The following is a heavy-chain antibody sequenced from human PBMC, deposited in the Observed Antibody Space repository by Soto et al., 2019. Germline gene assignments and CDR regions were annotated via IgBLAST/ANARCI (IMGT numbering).Heavy chain of an antibody. CDR3: ARLVSLLQPLDS. D-gene: IGHD2-15*01. CDR2: ISPRDFDV. CDR1: GYTFTNYW. Sequence: ESRKISCQPSGYTFTNYWFGWLRLLPGDGQEWLRLISPRDFDVRYSPSYTGQVTISADRSPATAFLQWPYLEPSDSAPYFFARLVSLLQPLDSWRQGPPVTVSS. J-gene: IGHJ4*02. V-gene: IGHV5-51*01.